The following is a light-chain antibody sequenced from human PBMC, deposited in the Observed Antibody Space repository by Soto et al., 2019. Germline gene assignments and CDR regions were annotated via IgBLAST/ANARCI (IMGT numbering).Light chain of an antibody. CDR1: QSVRSY. CDR2: DAF. Sequence: EIVLPQSPATLSLSPGERATLSCRASQSVRSYLAWYQQKPGQTPRLLIYDAFNRATGIPARFSGSGSGTDFTLTISSLEPEDFAVYYCQQRGNWPQTFGPGTKVDI. CDR3: QQRGNWPQT. J-gene: IGKJ3*01. V-gene: IGKV3-11*01.